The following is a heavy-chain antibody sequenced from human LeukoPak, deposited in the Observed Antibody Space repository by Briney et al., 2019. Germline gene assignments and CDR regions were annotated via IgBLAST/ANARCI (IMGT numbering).Heavy chain of an antibody. V-gene: IGHV4-59*01. CDR3: ARGDPLLIQRL. J-gene: IGHJ4*02. Sequence: PSETLSLTCTVSGGSLSSYYWSWVRQPPGKGRERVGYIYYSGSTNYNPSLTSRVTISVDTSKNQFSLKLSSVTAADTAVYYCARGDPLLIQRLWGQGTLVTVSS. D-gene: IGHD2-15*01. CDR2: IYYSGST. CDR1: GGSLSSYY.